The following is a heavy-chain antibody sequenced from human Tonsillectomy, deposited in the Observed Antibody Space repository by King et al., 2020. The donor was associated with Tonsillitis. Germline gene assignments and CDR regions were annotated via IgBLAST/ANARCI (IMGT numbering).Heavy chain of an antibody. V-gene: IGHV3-30*18. Sequence: VQLVGSGGGVVQPGRSLRLSCAASGFTFSSYGMHWVRQAPGKGLAWGAVILYVGHNKYYADSGKGRFSMSRDNSKNTLYLLINSLRAEDTAVYYCAKEVGGFFEWLSPYYYYGMDVWGQGTTVTVSS. J-gene: IGHJ6*02. CDR2: ILYVGHNK. D-gene: IGHD3-3*01. CDR1: GFTFSSYG. CDR3: AKEVGGFFEWLSPYYYYGMDV.